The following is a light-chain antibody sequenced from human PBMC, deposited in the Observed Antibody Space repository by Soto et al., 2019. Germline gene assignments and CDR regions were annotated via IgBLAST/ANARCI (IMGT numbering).Light chain of an antibody. CDR1: QSVRSSY. CDR3: QQTSSFPLT. Sequence: EIVLTQSPGTLSLSPGERATLSCRASQSVRSSYLAWYQQKPGQAPRLLIYGASSRATGIPDRFSGSGSGTDFTLTISRLEPEDFATYYCQQTSSFPLTFGGGTKVDIK. J-gene: IGKJ4*01. V-gene: IGKV3-20*01. CDR2: GAS.